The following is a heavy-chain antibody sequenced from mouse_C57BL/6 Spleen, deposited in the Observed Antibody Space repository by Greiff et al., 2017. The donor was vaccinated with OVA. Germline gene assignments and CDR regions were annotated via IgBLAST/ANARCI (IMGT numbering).Heavy chain of an antibody. Sequence: QVQLQQSGAELVRPGTSVKLSCKASGYTFTSYWMHWVKQRPGQGLEWIGVIDPSDSYTNYNQKFKGKATLTVDTSSSTAYMQLSSLTSEDSAVYYCANYDYDGIAYWGQGTLVTVSA. CDR3: ANYDYDGIAY. CDR2: IDPSDSYT. J-gene: IGHJ3*01. D-gene: IGHD2-4*01. CDR1: GYTFTSYW. V-gene: IGHV1-59*01.